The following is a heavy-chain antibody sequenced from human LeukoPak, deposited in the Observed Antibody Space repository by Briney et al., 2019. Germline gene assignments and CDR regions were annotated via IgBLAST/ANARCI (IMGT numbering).Heavy chain of an antibody. V-gene: IGHV6-1*01. Sequence: SQTLSLTCAISRDSVSSNSAAWNWIRQSPSRGLEWLGRTYYGSKGHNEYAVSVKSRITINPDPSKIQFSLQLNSVTPEDTAVYYCARDLASYYYGMDVWGQGTTVTVSS. CDR2: TYYGSKGHN. J-gene: IGHJ6*02. CDR3: ARDLASYYYGMDV. CDR1: RDSVSSNSAA.